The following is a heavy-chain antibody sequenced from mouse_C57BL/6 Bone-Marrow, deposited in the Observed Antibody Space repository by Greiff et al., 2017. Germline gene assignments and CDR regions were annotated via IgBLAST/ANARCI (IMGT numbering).Heavy chain of an antibody. Sequence: ESGPGLVQPSQSLSITCTVSGFSLTSYGVHWVRQSPGKGLEWLGVIWSGGSTDYNAAFISRLSISKDNSKSQFFFKMNSLQADDTAIYYCARNGYLLYWYFDVWGTGTTVTVSS. CDR3: ARNGYLLYWYFDV. D-gene: IGHD2-1*01. J-gene: IGHJ1*03. CDR2: IWSGGST. V-gene: IGHV2-2*01. CDR1: GFSLTSYG.